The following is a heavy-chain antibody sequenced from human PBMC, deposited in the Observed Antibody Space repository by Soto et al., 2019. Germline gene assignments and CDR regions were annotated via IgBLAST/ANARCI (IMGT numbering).Heavy chain of an antibody. D-gene: IGHD6-13*01. CDR3: ARGSLAAAGRGGWFDP. V-gene: IGHV3-21*01. J-gene: IGHJ5*02. CDR2: ISSSSSYI. Sequence: WWSLRLSCAASVFTFSSYSMNWFRQAPGKGLEWVSSISSSSSYIYYADSVKGRFTISRDNAKNSLYLQMNSLRAEDTAVYYCARGSLAAAGRGGWFDPWGQGTLVTVSS. CDR1: VFTFSSYS.